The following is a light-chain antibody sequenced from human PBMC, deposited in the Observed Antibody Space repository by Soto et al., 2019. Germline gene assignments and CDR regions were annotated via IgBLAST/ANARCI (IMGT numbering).Light chain of an antibody. Sequence: EIVLTQSPGSLSLSPGDRATLSCTASQSVSSTYLAWYQQKPGQAPSLLVSGASNRATDIPDRFSGSGSGTDFTLTISRLEPEDFAVYYCQQSGSSPFTFGQGTRLAIK. V-gene: IGKV3-20*01. J-gene: IGKJ2*01. CDR1: QSVSSTY. CDR3: QQSGSSPFT. CDR2: GAS.